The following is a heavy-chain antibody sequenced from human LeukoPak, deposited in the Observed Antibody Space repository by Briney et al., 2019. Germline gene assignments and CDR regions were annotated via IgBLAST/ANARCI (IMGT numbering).Heavy chain of an antibody. CDR3: ARIGIFGVVTPSSHFDY. CDR1: GYSFTSYW. Sequence: GESLKISCKGSGYSFTSYWIGWVRQMPGKGLEWMGIIYPGDSDTRYSPSFQGQVTISADKSISTAYLQWSSLKASDTAMYYCARIGIFGVVTPSSHFDYWGQGTLVTVSS. CDR2: IYPGDSDT. V-gene: IGHV5-51*01. D-gene: IGHD3-3*01. J-gene: IGHJ4*02.